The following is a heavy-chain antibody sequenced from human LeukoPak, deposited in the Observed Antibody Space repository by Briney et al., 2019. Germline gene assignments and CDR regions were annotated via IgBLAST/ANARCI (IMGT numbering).Heavy chain of an antibody. CDR2: IKQDGSEK. CDR1: GFTFSSYW. V-gene: IGHV3-7*01. CDR3: ASYIVVVPAATYYFDY. D-gene: IGHD2-2*01. Sequence: GGSLRLSCAASGFTFSSYWMSWVRQAPGKGLEWEANIKQDGSEKYYVDSVKGRFTISRDNAKNSLYLQMNSLRAEDTAVYYCASYIVVVPAATYYFDYWGQGTLVTVSS. J-gene: IGHJ4*02.